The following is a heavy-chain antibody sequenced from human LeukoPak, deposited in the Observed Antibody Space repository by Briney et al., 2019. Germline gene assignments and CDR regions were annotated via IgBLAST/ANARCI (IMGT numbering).Heavy chain of an antibody. D-gene: IGHD6-19*01. J-gene: IGHJ4*02. V-gene: IGHV4-4*07. Sequence: SETLSLTGTVSGGSISSYCWSWIRQPAGKGLEWIGRIYTSGSTDYNPSLKSRITMSVDTSKKQFSLRLTSMTAADTAVYYCARSGGDRGWYYFDSWGQGTLVTVSS. CDR2: IYTSGST. CDR3: ARSGGDRGWYYFDS. CDR1: GGSISSYC.